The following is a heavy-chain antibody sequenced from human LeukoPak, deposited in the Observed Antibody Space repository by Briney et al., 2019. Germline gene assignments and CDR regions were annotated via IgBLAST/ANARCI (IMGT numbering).Heavy chain of an antibody. CDR3: AREGYSSSWYKGSFDY. V-gene: IGHV3-48*04. Sequence: GGSLRLSCAASGFTFSSYSMNWVRQAPGKGLEWVSSISSSSSTIYYADSVKGRFTISRDNAKNSLYLQMNSLRAEDTAVYYCAREGYSSSWYKGSFDYWGQGTLVTVSS. CDR1: GFTFSSYS. CDR2: ISSSSSTI. J-gene: IGHJ4*02. D-gene: IGHD6-13*01.